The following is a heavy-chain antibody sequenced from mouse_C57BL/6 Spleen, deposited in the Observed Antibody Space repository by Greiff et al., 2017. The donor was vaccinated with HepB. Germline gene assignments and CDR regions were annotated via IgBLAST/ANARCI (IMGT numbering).Heavy chain of an antibody. CDR2: ISSGGSYT. J-gene: IGHJ2*01. V-gene: IGHV5-6*01. CDR1: GFTFSSYG. CDR3: ARQDY. Sequence: EVQLQQSGGDLVKPGGSLKLSCAASGFTFSSYGMSWVRQTPDKRLEWVATISSGGSYTYYPDSVKGRFTISRDKAKNTLYLQMSSLKSEDTAMYYCARQDYWGQGTTLTVSS.